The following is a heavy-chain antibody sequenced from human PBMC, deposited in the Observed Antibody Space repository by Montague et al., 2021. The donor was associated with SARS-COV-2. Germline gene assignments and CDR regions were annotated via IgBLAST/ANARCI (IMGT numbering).Heavy chain of an antibody. CDR2: IYYSGST. J-gene: IGHJ6*02. V-gene: IGHV4-39*07. Sequence: SETLSLTCTVSGGSISSSSYYWGWIRQPPGKGLEWIGSIYYSGSTYYNPSLKSRVTISVDTSKNQFSLKLSSVTAADTAVYYCARDSAPSITIFGVVIRQQKPRYYYYDLDVWGQGTTVTVSS. CDR3: ARDSAPSITIFGVVIRQQKPRYYYYDLDV. D-gene: IGHD3-3*01. CDR1: GGSISSSSYY.